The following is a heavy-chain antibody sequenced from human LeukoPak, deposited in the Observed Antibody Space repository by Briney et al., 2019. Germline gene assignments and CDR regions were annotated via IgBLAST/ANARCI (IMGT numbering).Heavy chain of an antibody. V-gene: IGHV3-53*01. CDR3: ARGDPELLRPFDY. CDR2: VYSGGHT. J-gene: IGHJ4*02. D-gene: IGHD1-26*01. Sequence: GGSLRLSCAASGFTVSSSYMSWVRQAPGKGLEWVSVVYSGGHTYYADSVKGRFTISRDNSKNTLYLQMNSLRAEDTAVYYCARGDPELLRPFDYWGQGTLVTVSS. CDR1: GFTVSSSY.